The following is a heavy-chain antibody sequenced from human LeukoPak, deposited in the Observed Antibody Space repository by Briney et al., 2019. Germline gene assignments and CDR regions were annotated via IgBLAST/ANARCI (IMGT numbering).Heavy chain of an antibody. V-gene: IGHV1-18*01. Sequence: ASVKVSCKASGYTFTSYGISWVRQAPGQGLEWMGWISAYNGSTNYAQKLQGRVTMTTDTSTSTAYMELRSLRSDDTAVYYCARVSIAARLNYYYGMDVWGQGTTVTVSS. CDR3: ARVSIAARLNYYYGMDV. J-gene: IGHJ6*02. CDR2: ISAYNGST. CDR1: GYTFTSYG. D-gene: IGHD6-6*01.